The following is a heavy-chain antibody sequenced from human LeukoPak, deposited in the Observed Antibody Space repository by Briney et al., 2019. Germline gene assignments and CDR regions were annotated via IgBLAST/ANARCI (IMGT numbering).Heavy chain of an antibody. J-gene: IGHJ3*02. V-gene: IGHV3-7*01. CDR1: GFTFSNSW. CDR2: IKQDESEK. D-gene: IGHD1-7*01. Sequence: GGSLSLSCAASGFTFSNSWMSWVRQAPGKGLEWVANIKQDESEKNYVDSVKGRFTISRDNAKNSLYLQMNSLRVEDTAVYYCVRDETWNFGLSWYDGYDIWGQGTMVTVSS. CDR3: VRDETWNFGLSWYDGYDI.